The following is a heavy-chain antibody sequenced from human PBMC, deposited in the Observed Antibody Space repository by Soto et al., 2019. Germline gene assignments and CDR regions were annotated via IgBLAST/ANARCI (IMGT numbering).Heavy chain of an antibody. CDR3: ATDYYDSSGYYNSAFDI. CDR2: IYYSGST. Sequence: SETLSLTCTVSGGSISSGHYYWSWIRQPPGKGLEWIGYIYYSGSTYYNPSLKSRVTISVDTSKNQFSLKLSSVTAADTAVYYCATDYYDSSGYYNSAFDIWGQGTMVTVSS. V-gene: IGHV4-30-4*01. J-gene: IGHJ3*02. CDR1: GGSISSGHYY. D-gene: IGHD3-22*01.